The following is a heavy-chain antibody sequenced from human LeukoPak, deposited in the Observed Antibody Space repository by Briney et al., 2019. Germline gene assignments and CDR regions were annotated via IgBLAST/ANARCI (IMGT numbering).Heavy chain of an antibody. J-gene: IGHJ6*03. CDR3: AREEQELVRDYYYYMDV. CDR1: GFIFSNFA. Sequence: PEGSLRLSCAASGFIFSNFAMHWVRQAPGKGLEWVALISYDGSHTYYADSMKGRFTISRDNSRNVLYLQMTSLSGDDSAVYYCAREEQELVRDYYYYMDVWGKGTTVTVSS. D-gene: IGHD6-13*01. V-gene: IGHV3-30*01. CDR2: ISYDGSHT.